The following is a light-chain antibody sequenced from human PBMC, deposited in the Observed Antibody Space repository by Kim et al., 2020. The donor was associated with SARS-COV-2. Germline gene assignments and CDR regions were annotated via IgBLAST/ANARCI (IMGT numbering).Light chain of an antibody. CDR1: ETVTSGH. J-gene: IGKJ5*01. V-gene: IGKV3-20*01. CDR3: QHYFSPPIT. Sequence: EIVLTQSPGTLSLSPGERATLSCRASETVTSGHLAWYQPKPGQAPRLLIYDASTRATGIPDRFSGSGSGTDFTLTISRLEPEDFAVYYCQHYFSPPITFGQGTRLEIK. CDR2: DAS.